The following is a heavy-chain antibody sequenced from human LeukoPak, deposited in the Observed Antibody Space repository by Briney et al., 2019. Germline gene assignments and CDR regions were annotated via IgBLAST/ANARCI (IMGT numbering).Heavy chain of an antibody. J-gene: IGHJ3*02. Sequence: SETLSLTCTVSGGSISSYYWSRIRQPPGKGLEWIGYIYTSGSTNYNPSLKSRVTISVDTSKNQFSLKLSSVTAADTAVYYCARLCSSTSCRDAFDIWGQGTMVTVSS. CDR1: GGSISSYY. V-gene: IGHV4-4*09. CDR3: ARLCSSTSCRDAFDI. D-gene: IGHD2-2*01. CDR2: IYTSGST.